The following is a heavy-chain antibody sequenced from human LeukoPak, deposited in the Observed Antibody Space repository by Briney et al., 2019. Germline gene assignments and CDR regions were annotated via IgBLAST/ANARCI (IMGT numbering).Heavy chain of an antibody. Sequence: SETLSLTCTVSGGSISSYYWSWIRQPPGKGLEWIGYIYYSGSTNYNPSLKSRVTISVDTSKNQFSLKLSSVTAADTAVYYCARDIGTGGHDYWGQGTLVTVSS. CDR1: GGSISSYY. V-gene: IGHV4-59*01. CDR3: ARDIGTGGHDY. J-gene: IGHJ4*02. D-gene: IGHD1-1*01. CDR2: IYYSGST.